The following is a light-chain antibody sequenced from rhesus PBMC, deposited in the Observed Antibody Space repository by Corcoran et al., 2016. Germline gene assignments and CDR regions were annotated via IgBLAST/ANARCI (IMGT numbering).Light chain of an antibody. CDR2: AAS. CDR1: QGISSY. Sequence: DIQMTQSPSSLSASVGDTVTITCRASQGISSYLNWFQQKPGKDPKLLIYAASSLESGVPSRFSGIGSGTDFTLTISSLQPEDFAVYYCLQHNSYPLTFGGGTKVELK. CDR3: LQHNSYPLT. J-gene: IGKJ4*01. V-gene: IGKV1-28*03.